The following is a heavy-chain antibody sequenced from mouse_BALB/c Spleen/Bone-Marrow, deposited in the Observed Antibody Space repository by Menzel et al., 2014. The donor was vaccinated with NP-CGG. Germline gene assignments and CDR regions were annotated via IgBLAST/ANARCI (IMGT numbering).Heavy chain of an antibody. Sequence: EVQGVESGGGLVQPGGSRKLSCAASGFTFSSFGMHWVRQAPEKGLEWVAYISSGSSTIYYADTVKGRFTISRDNPKNNLFLQMTSLRSEDTDMYYCTRKGALITHYYAMDYWGQGTSVTVSS. CDR1: GFTFSSFG. J-gene: IGHJ4*01. CDR2: ISSGSSTI. CDR3: TRKGALITHYYAMDY. V-gene: IGHV5-17*02. D-gene: IGHD2-4*01.